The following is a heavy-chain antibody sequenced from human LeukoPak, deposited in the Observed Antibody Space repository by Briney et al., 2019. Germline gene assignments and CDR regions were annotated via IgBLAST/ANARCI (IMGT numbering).Heavy chain of an antibody. D-gene: IGHD2-2*02. CDR3: ARDPRYCSSTSCYTGWFDP. Sequence: PGGSLRLSCAASGFTFSSYGMHWVRQAPGKGLEWVAVIWYDGSNKYYADSVKGRFTISRDNSKNTLYLQMNSLRAEDTAVYYCARDPRYCSSTSCYTGWFDPWGQGTLVTVSS. V-gene: IGHV3-33*01. CDR2: IWYDGSNK. J-gene: IGHJ5*02. CDR1: GFTFSSYG.